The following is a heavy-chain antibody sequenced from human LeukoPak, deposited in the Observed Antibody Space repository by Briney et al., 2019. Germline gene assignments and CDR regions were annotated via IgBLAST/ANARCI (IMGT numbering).Heavy chain of an antibody. CDR1: GFTFDDYG. J-gene: IGHJ4*02. D-gene: IGHD3-16*02. V-gene: IGHV3-20*04. Sequence: GGSLRLSCAASGFTFDDYGLSWVRQVPGKGLEWVSGLNWNGASTGYADSVKGRFTISRDNAKNSLYLQMNSLRAEDTAVYYCARGSFLITFGGLIVWGQGTLVTVSS. CDR3: ARGSFLITFGGLIV. CDR2: LNWNGAST.